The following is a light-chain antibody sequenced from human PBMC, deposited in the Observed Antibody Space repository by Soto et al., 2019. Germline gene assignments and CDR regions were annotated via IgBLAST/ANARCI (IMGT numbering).Light chain of an antibody. CDR2: DAF. CDR1: QSVSSY. J-gene: IGKJ2*01. Sequence: EIVLTQSPTTVSLSPGERATLSCRTSQSVSSYLAWYQQKPGQAPRLLIYDAFNRATGIPARFSGSGSGTDFTLTINSLEPEDFAVYYCQHGSNWRPTFGQGTKLEIK. V-gene: IGKV3-11*01. CDR3: QHGSNWRPT.